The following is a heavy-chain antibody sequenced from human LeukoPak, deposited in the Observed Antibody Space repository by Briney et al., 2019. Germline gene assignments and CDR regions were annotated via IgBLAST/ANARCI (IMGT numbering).Heavy chain of an antibody. J-gene: IGHJ4*02. D-gene: IGHD3-22*01. V-gene: IGHV4-59*01. CDR1: GGSISSYY. Sequence: PSETLSLTCTVSGGSISSYYWSWIRQPPGKGLEWIGYIYYSGSTNYNPSLKSRVTISVDTSKNQFSLKLSSVTAADTAVYYCARDGYYYDSSGYYDYFDYWGQGTLVTVSS. CDR2: IYYSGST. CDR3: ARDGYYYDSSGYYDYFDY.